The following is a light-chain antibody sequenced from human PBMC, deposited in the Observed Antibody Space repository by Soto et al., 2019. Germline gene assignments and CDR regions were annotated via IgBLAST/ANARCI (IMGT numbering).Light chain of an antibody. CDR1: QGIXXX. J-gene: IGKJ1*01. CDR2: AAS. CDR3: QQYNSYPPT. V-gene: IGKV1-16*02. Sequence: DIQMTQSPXSLSASVGXXXXITCRASQGIXXXLXWFQQNTGKAPKSLIYAASSLQSGVPSKFSGSGSGTDFTLTISSLQPEDFATYYCQQYNSYPPTFGQGTKVEIK.